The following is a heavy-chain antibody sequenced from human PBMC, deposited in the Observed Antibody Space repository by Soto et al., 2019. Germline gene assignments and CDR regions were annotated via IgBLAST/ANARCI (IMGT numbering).Heavy chain of an antibody. J-gene: IGHJ6*02. CDR2: IYPGDSDT. D-gene: IGHD2-15*01. Sequence: GESLKISCKGSGYSFTSYWIGWVRQMPGKVLEWMGIIYPGDSDTRYSPSFQGQVTISADKSISTAYLQWSSLKASDTAMYYCARNGGGSYYYYYGMDVWGQGTTVTVSS. V-gene: IGHV5-51*01. CDR3: ARNGGGSYYYYYGMDV. CDR1: GYSFTSYW.